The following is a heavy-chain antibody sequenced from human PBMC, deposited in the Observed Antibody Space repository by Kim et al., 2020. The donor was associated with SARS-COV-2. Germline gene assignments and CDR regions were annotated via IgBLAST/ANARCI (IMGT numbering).Heavy chain of an antibody. CDR2: IYYSGST. Sequence: SETLSLTCTVSGGSISSYYWSWIRQPPGKGLEWIGYIYYSGSTNYNPSLKRRVTISVDTSKNQFSLKLSSVTAADTAVYYCARAIRGLSTRRYYYYYGM. CDR3: ARAIRGLSTRRYYYYYGM. J-gene: IGHJ6*01. V-gene: IGHV4-59*13. CDR1: GGSISSYY. D-gene: IGHD3-10*01.